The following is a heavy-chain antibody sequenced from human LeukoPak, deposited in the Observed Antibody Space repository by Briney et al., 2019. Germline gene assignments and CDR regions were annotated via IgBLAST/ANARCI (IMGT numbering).Heavy chain of an antibody. CDR1: GFTFSSYA. CDR2: ISGSGGST. D-gene: IGHD3-3*01. Sequence: GGSLRLSCAASGFTFSSYAMSWVRQAPGKGLEWVSAISGSGGSTYYADSVKGRFTISRDNSKNTLYLQMNSLRAEDTAVYYCAKDFGLLLRFLEWLPQVIDYWGQGTLVTVSS. J-gene: IGHJ4*02. CDR3: AKDFGLLLRFLEWLPQVIDY. V-gene: IGHV3-23*01.